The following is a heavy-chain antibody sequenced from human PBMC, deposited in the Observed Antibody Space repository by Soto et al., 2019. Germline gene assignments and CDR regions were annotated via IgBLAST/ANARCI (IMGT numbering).Heavy chain of an antibody. J-gene: IGHJ4*02. V-gene: IGHV6-1*01. CDR3: ARDGYSSGWYVFYFDY. CDR1: GDSVSSNSAA. Sequence: SQTLSLTCAISGDSVSSNSAAWNCIRQSPSRGLEWLGRTYYRSKWYNDYAVSVKSRITINPDTSKNQFSLQLNSVTPEDTAVYYCARDGYSSGWYVFYFDYWGQGTLVTVSS. CDR2: TYYRSKWYN. D-gene: IGHD6-19*01.